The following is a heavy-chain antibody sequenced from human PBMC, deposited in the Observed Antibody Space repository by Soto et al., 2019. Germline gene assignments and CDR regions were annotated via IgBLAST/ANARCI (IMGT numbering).Heavy chain of an antibody. CDR3: AKDLTAMPY. D-gene: IGHD5-18*01. CDR2: ISYDGSNK. Sequence: QVQLVESGGGVVQPGRSLRLSCAASGFTFSSYGMHWVRQAPGKGLEWVAVISYDGSNKYYADSVKGRFTISRDNSKNTLYLQMNSLRAEDTAVYYCAKDLTAMPYWGQGTLVTVSS. CDR1: GFTFSSYG. J-gene: IGHJ4*02. V-gene: IGHV3-30*18.